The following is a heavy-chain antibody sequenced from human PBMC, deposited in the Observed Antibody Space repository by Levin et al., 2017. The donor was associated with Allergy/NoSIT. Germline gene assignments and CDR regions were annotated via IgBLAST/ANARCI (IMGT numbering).Heavy chain of an antibody. J-gene: IGHJ6*02. CDR3: AKGRPLGYYYYGLDV. CDR2: ISGSSTTT. Sequence: GESLKISCAASGFIFSNYAMSWVRQAPGKGLEWVSVISGSSTTTSSADSVKGRFTISRDNSKNTLYLQMNSLRAEDTAVYYCAKGRPLGYYYYGLDVWGQGTTVTVSS. CDR1: GFIFSNYA. V-gene: IGHV3-23*01. D-gene: IGHD3-16*01.